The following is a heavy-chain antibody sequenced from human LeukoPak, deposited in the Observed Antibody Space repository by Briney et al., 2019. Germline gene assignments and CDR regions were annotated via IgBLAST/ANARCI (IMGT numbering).Heavy chain of an antibody. Sequence: ASVKVSCKASGYTFTSYAMHWVRQAPGQRLEWMGWISAYNGNTNYAQKFQGRVTMTTDTSTSTAYMELRSLRSDDTAVYYCARGPTARYYYDSSGYYRGAVDYWGQGTLVTISS. CDR3: ARGPTARYYYDSSGYYRGAVDY. J-gene: IGHJ4*02. CDR2: ISAYNGNT. CDR1: GYTFTSYA. D-gene: IGHD3-22*01. V-gene: IGHV1-18*01.